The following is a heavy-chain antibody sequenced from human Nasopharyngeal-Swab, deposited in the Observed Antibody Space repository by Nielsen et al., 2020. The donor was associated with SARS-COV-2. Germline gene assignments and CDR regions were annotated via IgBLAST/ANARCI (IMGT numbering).Heavy chain of an antibody. Sequence: WIRQPPGKGLEWIGEINHSGSTNYNPSLKSRGTISVDTSKNQFSLKLSSVTAADTTVYYCARSCRVVTAIRFAFDIWGQGTMVTVSS. D-gene: IGHD2-21*02. CDR3: ARSCRVVTAIRFAFDI. V-gene: IGHV4-34*01. CDR2: INHSGST. J-gene: IGHJ3*02.